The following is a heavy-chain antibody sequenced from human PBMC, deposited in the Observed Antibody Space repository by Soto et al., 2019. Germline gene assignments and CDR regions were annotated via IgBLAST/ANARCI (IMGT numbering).Heavy chain of an antibody. J-gene: IGHJ6*02. CDR2: ISHSGST. V-gene: IGHV4-30-2*01. CDR3: ARAHYGDYGYGMDV. D-gene: IGHD4-17*01. Sequence: QLQLQESGSGLVKPSQTLSLPCAVSGGSISSGGYSWSWIRQPPGKGLEWIGYISHSGSTYYNPSLKSRVTISVDRSKNQFSLKLSSVTAADTAVYYCARAHYGDYGYGMDVWGQGTTVTVSS. CDR1: GGSISSGGYS.